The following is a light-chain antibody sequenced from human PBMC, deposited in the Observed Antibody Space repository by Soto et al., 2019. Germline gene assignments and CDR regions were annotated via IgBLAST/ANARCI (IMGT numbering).Light chain of an antibody. CDR3: QQYNSYSWT. J-gene: IGKJ1*01. CDR2: KAS. V-gene: IGKV1-5*03. CDR1: QSISSW. Sequence: DIQMTQSPSTLSASVGDRVTITCRASQSISSWLAWYQQKPGKAPKLLIYKASSSESGVPSRFSGSGSGTEFTLTISSLQPDDFASYYCQQYNSYSWTFGQGTKVDFK.